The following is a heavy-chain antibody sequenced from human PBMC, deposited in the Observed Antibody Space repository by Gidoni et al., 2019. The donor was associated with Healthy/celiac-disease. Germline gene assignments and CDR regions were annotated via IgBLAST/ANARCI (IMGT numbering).Heavy chain of an antibody. V-gene: IGHV3-33*01. J-gene: IGHJ6*02. CDR2: IWYDGSNK. CDR1: GFTFSSYG. CDR3: ARDGAPAWGPAAIIDYYYGMDV. Sequence: QVQLVESGGGVVQPGRSLRLSCAASGFTFSSYGMHWVRQAPGKGLEWVAVIWYDGSNKYYADSVKGRFTISRDNSKNTLYLQMNSLRAEDTAVYYCARDGAPAWGPAAIIDYYYGMDVWGQGTTVTVSS. D-gene: IGHD2-2*02.